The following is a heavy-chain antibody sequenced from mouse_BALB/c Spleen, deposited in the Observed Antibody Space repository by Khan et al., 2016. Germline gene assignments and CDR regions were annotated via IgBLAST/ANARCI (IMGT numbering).Heavy chain of an antibody. V-gene: IGHV3-2*02. CDR2: ISYSGTT. Sequence: EVQLQESGPGLVKPSQSLSLTCTVTGYSITSDYAWNWIRQFPGNKLEWMGYISYSGTTTYNPSLKSRISITRDTSKNQFFLQLNAVTPEDTATYYCARWLDAMDYWGQGTSVTVSS. J-gene: IGHJ4*01. CDR3: ARWLDAMDY. D-gene: IGHD2-2*01. CDR1: GYSITSDYA.